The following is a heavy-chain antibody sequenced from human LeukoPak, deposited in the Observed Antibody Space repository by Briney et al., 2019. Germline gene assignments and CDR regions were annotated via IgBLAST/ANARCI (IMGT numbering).Heavy chain of an antibody. J-gene: IGHJ4*01. D-gene: IGHD3-10*01. Sequence: GGSLRLSCAASGFTFSSYWMHWVRQAPGKGLVWVSRINSDGSSTNYADSVKGRFTISRDNAKNTLYLQMNSLRAEDAAMYYCARAVYYSNYLGYWGQGTLDTVSS. CDR3: ARAVYYSNYLGY. CDR1: GFTFSSYW. V-gene: IGHV3-74*01. CDR2: INSDGSST.